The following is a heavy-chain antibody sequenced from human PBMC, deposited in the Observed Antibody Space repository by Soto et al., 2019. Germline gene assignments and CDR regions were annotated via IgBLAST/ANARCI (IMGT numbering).Heavy chain of an antibody. Sequence: ASVKVSCKVSGYTLTELSMHWVRQAPGKGLEWMGGFDPEDGETIYAQKFQGRVTMTEDTSTDTAYMELSSLRSEETAVYYCATDLKMGRDYYYGMDVWGQGTTVTVSS. CDR2: FDPEDGET. CDR1: GYTLTELS. J-gene: IGHJ6*02. V-gene: IGHV1-24*01. D-gene: IGHD3-10*01. CDR3: ATDLKMGRDYYYGMDV.